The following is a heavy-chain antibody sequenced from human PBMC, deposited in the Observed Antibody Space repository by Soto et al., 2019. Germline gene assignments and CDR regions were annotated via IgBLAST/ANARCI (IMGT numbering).Heavy chain of an antibody. CDR1: GFTFSSYA. Sequence: EVQLLESGGGLVQPGGSLRLSCAASGFTFSSYAMSWVRQAPGKGLEWVSAISGSGGSTYYADSVKGRFTISRDNSKNTLYLQMNGPRAEDTAVYYCAKDHIGAGYDILTPVGYWGQGTLVTVSS. J-gene: IGHJ4*02. CDR3: AKDHIGAGYDILTPVGY. D-gene: IGHD3-9*01. V-gene: IGHV3-23*01. CDR2: ISGSGGST.